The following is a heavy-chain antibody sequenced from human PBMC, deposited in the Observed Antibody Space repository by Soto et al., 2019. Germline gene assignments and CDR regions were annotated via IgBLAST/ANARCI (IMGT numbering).Heavy chain of an antibody. CDR2: IDPSDSQT. D-gene: IGHD3-22*01. CDR3: ARQIYDSDTGPNFQYYFDS. V-gene: IGHV5-10-1*01. CDR1: GYSFAGYW. Sequence: GESLKISCKGSGYSFAGYWITWVRQKPGKGLEWMGRIDPSDSQTYYSPSFRGHVTISVTKSITTVFLQWSSLRASDTAMYYCARQIYDSDTGPNFQYYFDSWGQGTPGTVSS. J-gene: IGHJ4*02.